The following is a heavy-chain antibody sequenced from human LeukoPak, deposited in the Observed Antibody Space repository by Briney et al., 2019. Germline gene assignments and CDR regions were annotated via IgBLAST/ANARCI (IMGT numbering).Heavy chain of an antibody. V-gene: IGHV4-34*01. CDR3: ARDSVVIPAAIYYGMDV. D-gene: IGHD2-2*01. CDR2: INHSGST. J-gene: IGHJ6*02. Sequence: SETLSLTCAVYGGPFSDYYWSWIRQPPGKGLEWIGEINHSGSTNYNSSLKSRVSISVDTSKNQFSLKLNSVTAADTAVYYCARDSVVIPAAIYYGMDVWGQGTTVTVSS. CDR1: GGPFSDYY.